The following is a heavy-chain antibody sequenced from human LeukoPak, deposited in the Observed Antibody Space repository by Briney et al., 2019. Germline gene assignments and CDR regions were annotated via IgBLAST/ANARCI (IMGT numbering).Heavy chain of an antibody. CDR1: GFTFSSSD. CDR2: IGTAGDT. CDR3: AKDQRGFDITMIVVVITGFDY. J-gene: IGHJ4*02. Sequence: GGSLSLSCAASGFTFSSSDMHWVRQVTGKGLEWVSVIGTAGDTYYPGSVKGRFTISRDNSKNTLYLQMNSLRAEDTAVYYCAKDQRGFDITMIVVVITGFDYWGQGTLVTVSS. D-gene: IGHD3-22*01. V-gene: IGHV3-13*01.